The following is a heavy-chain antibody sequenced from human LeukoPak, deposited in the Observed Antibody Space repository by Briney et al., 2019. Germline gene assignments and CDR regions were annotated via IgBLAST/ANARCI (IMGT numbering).Heavy chain of an antibody. V-gene: IGHV3-13*01. CDR3: ARVRKYSGYYSWYFDL. J-gene: IGHJ2*01. Sequence: GGSLRLSCAAPGFTFSSYDMHWVRQATGKGLELVSAIGTAGDTYFPGSVKGRFTISRENAKIYLYLQMNSLRAGDTAVYYCARVRKYSGYYSWYFDLWGRGTLVTVSS. D-gene: IGHD5-12*01. CDR2: IGTAGDT. CDR1: GFTFSSYD.